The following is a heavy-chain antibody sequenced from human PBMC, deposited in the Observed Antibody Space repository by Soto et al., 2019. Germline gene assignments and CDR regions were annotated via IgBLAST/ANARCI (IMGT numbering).Heavy chain of an antibody. J-gene: IGHJ4*02. CDR3: ARDRGDCSTTSCYRFGY. CDR2: INNDGSST. D-gene: IGHD2-2*01. Sequence: GGSLRLSCAASGFIFRTYWMQWVRQVPGKDLVWVSRINNDGSSTDYADSVKGRFTISRDNAKNSLYLQMNSLKAEDTAVYYCARDRGDCSTTSCYRFGYWGQGTLVTVSS. CDR1: GFIFRTYW. V-gene: IGHV3-74*01.